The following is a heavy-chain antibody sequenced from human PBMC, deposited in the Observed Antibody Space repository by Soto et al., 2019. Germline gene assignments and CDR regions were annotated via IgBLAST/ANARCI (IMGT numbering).Heavy chain of an antibody. J-gene: IGHJ4*02. CDR3: AREGNLGRWLQPLDF. D-gene: IGHD5-12*01. CDR1: GDSISAYS. V-gene: IGHV4-59*01. Sequence: SETLSLTCTVSGDSISAYSWSWVRQPPGKGLEWIENIHYNGNTKYNPSLKSRVSMSVDTSKNQFSLRLISVSAADTAKYFCAREGNLGRWLQPLDFWGQGTLVT. CDR2: IHYNGNT.